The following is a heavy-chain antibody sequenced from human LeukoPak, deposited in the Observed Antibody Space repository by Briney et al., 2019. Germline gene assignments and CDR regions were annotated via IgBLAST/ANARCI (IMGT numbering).Heavy chain of an antibody. D-gene: IGHD5-12*01. V-gene: IGHV3-30*04. CDR1: GFTFGSYA. J-gene: IGHJ6*03. Sequence: GGSLRLSCAASGFTFGSYAMHWVRQAPGKGLEWVAVISYDGSNKYYADSVKGRFTISRDNSKNTLYLQMNSLRAEDTAVYYCARSRGYIVATTNLPGDYMDVWGKGTTVTVSS. CDR2: ISYDGSNK. CDR3: ARSRGYIVATTNLPGDYMDV.